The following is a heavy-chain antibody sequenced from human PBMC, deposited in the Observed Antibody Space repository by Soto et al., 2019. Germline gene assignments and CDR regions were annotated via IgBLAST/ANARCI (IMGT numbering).Heavy chain of an antibody. V-gene: IGHV1-69*01. CDR3: ARFLSYSSTLHNLNCFDP. CDR2: IIPFFGPG. J-gene: IGHJ5*02. Sequence: QVQLVQSGAAVKKPGSSVKVSCKASVGTFSSYAVSWVRQAPGQGLEWMVGIIPFFGPGNYAHKFQGRVTITADDSTSTAYMELSSLRSEDTAVYFCARFLSYSSTLHNLNCFDPWGQGTLVTGSS. D-gene: IGHD6-19*01. CDR1: VGTFSSYA.